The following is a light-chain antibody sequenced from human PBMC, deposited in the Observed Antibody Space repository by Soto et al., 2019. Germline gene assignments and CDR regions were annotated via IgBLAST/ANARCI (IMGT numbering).Light chain of an antibody. CDR3: CSYVSSKTYV. V-gene: IGLV2-14*03. Sequence: QAVVTQPASVSGSPGQSITISCTGTRLDVGGYNYVSWYQQHPGKAPKLIIYEVTNRPSGVSDRFSGSKSDNTASLTISGLQTEDEADYYCCSYVSSKTYVFGTGTKLTVL. CDR2: EVT. CDR1: RLDVGGYNY. J-gene: IGLJ1*01.